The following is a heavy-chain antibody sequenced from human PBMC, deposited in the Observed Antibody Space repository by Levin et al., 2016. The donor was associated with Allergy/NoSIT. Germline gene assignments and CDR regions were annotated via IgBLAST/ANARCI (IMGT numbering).Heavy chain of an antibody. J-gene: IGHJ4*02. V-gene: IGHV3-23*01. CDR3: AKDLGAARPLLN. D-gene: IGHD6-6*01. Sequence: GESLKISCAASGFTFSSYAMSWVRQAPGKGLEWVSAISGSGGSTYYADSVKGRFTISRDNSKNTLYLQMNSLRAEDTAVCYCAKDLGAARPLLNWGQGTLVTVSS. CDR2: ISGSGGST. CDR1: GFTFSSYA.